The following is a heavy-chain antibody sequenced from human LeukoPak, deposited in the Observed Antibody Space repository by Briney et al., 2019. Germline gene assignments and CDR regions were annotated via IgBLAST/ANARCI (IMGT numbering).Heavy chain of an antibody. CDR3: AKDKDRIVEFFDY. CDR2: ISYDGSNK. V-gene: IGHV3-30*18. CDR1: GFTFSSYG. J-gene: IGHJ4*02. Sequence: GRSLRLSCAASGFTFSSYGMHWVRQAPGKGLEWVAVISYDGSNKYYADSVKGRFTISRDNAKNSLYLQMNSLRAEDTALYYCAKDKDRIVEFFDYWGQGTLVTVSS. D-gene: IGHD1-26*01.